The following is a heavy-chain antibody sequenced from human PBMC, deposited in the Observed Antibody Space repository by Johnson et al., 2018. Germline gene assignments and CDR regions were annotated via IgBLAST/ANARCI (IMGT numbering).Heavy chain of an antibody. CDR1: GGSFSGYY. CDR2: INHSGST. J-gene: IGHJ6*03. Sequence: QVQLQQLGAGLLKPSETLSLTCAVSGGSFSGYYWSWIRQPPGKGLEWIGEINHSGSTNYNPSLKSRVTISVDTSKNQFSLKLSPVTAADTAVYYCARGREARTYYYYYYMDVWGKGTTVTVSS. D-gene: IGHD1-14*01. V-gene: IGHV4-34*01. CDR3: ARGREARTYYYYYYMDV.